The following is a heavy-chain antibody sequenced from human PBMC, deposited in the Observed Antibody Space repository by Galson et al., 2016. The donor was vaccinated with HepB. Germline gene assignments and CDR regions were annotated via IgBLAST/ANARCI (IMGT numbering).Heavy chain of an antibody. J-gene: IGHJ2*01. CDR3: ARDPPYYDILTDEGYFEL. V-gene: IGHV3-21*01. CDR1: GFTFSSYS. CDR2: ISSSSSYI. D-gene: IGHD3-9*01. Sequence: SLRLSCAASGFTFSSYSMNWVRQAPGKGLEWVSSISSSSSYIYYADSAEGRFTIPRDNAKNTLYLQMNSLRAEDTAVYYCARDPPYYDILTDEGYFELWGRGTLVTVSS.